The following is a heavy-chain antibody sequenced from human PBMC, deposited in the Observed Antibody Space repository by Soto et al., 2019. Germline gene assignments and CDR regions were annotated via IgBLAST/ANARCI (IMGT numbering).Heavy chain of an antibody. J-gene: IGHJ4*02. Sequence: SETLSLTCAVSGGSISSGGYSWSWIRQPPGKGLEWIGYIYYSGSTNYNPSLKSRVTISVDTSKNQFSLKLSSVTAADTAVYYCARDLPYGSADWGQGTLVTVSS. CDR1: GGSISSGGYS. CDR3: ARDLPYGSAD. V-gene: IGHV4-61*08. D-gene: IGHD3-10*01. CDR2: IYYSGST.